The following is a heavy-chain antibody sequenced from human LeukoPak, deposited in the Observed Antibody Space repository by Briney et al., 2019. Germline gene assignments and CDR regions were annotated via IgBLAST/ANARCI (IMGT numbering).Heavy chain of an antibody. D-gene: IGHD2-2*01. CDR1: GFTFSSYA. J-gene: IGHJ5*02. V-gene: IGHV3-23*01. CDR2: IANDGGDI. CDR3: AKYLGFCNRGNCPRWFDP. Sequence: GGSLRLSCAASGFTFSSYAMTWVRQAPGKGLEWVSVIANDGGDIHYADSVKGRFTISRENSRNMLYLQMNSLRAEDTAVYYCAKYLGFCNRGNCPRWFDPWGQGTLVTVSS.